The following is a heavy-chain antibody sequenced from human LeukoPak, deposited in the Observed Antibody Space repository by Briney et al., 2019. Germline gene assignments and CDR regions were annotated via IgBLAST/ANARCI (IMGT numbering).Heavy chain of an antibody. CDR3: VRGGRGSDWGYYFDY. J-gene: IGHJ4*02. CDR1: GGSISSDDYY. Sequence: SETLSLTCTVSGGSISSDDYYWSWIRPPAGKGREWIWRSNSNGSTNYNPSLKRRVTISVYTSKNQFSLKLNSVTAADTAVYFCVRGGRGSDWGYYFDYWGQGTLVTVSS. CDR2: SNSNGST. D-gene: IGHD6-19*01. V-gene: IGHV4-61*02.